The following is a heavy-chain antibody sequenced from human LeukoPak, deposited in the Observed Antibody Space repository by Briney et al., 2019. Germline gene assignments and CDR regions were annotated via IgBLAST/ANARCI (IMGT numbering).Heavy chain of an antibody. CDR3: ARDRGGTASYYYYMDV. J-gene: IGHJ6*03. D-gene: IGHD2-15*01. V-gene: IGHV4-59*01. CDR2: IYYSGST. CDR1: GGSISSYY. Sequence: SETLSLTCTVSGGSISSYYWSWIRQPPGKGLEWIGYIYYSGSTNYSPSLKSRVTISVDTSKNQFSLKLSSVTAADTAVYYCARDRGGTASYYYYMDVWGKGTTVTVSS.